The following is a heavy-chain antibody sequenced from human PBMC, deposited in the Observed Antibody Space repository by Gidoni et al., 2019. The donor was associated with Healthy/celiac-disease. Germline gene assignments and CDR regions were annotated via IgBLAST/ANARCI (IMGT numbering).Heavy chain of an antibody. V-gene: IGHV3-33*01. D-gene: IGHD4-17*01. CDR2: IWYDGSNK. CDR1: GFTFSSSG. CDR3: ARARGRYDYGARGSFDL. Sequence: QVQLVESGGGVVQPGRSLGLPCAASGFTFSSSGMPWVRQAPGKELEGVAFIWYDGSNKYYADSVKGRFTISRDNSKNTLYLQMNSLRAEDTAVYYCARARGRYDYGARGSFDLWGRGTLVTVSS. J-gene: IGHJ2*01.